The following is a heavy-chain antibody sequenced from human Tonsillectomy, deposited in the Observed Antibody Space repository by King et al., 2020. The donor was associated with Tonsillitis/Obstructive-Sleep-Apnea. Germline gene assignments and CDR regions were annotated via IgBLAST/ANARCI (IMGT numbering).Heavy chain of an antibody. D-gene: IGHD1-7*01. CDR2: IDPSDSYT. V-gene: IGHV5-10-1*01. Sequence: QLVQSGAEAKKPGESLSISCKGSGYTFMDYWITWVRQMPGKGLEWVGRIDPSDSYTNYSPSFEGHVTMSTDNSVSTASLQRRSLTASDSGIYYCARGEVTGTLGEFDSWGPGTLVTVSS. CDR1: GYTFMDYW. J-gene: IGHJ4*02. CDR3: ARGEVTGTLGEFDS.